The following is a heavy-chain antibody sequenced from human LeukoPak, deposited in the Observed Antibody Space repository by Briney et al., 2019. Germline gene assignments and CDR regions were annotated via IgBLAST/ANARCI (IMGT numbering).Heavy chain of an antibody. CDR1: GFTFDDYA. J-gene: IGHJ1*01. CDR2: ISGDGGST. V-gene: IGHV3-43*02. Sequence: GGSLRLSCAASGFTFDDYAMHWVRQAPGKGLEWVSLISGDGGSTYYADSVKGRFTISRDNSKNSLYLQMNSLRTEDTALYYCAEDNGAEYFQHWGQGTLVTVSS. D-gene: IGHD4-17*01. CDR3: AEDNGAEYFQH.